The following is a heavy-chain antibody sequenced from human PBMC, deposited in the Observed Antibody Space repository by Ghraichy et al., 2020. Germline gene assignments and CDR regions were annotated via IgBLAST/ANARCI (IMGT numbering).Heavy chain of an antibody. Sequence: TLSLTCTVSGGSISSYYWSWIRQPPGKGLEWIGYIYTSGSTNYNPSLKSRVTISVDTSKNQFSLKLSSVTAADTAVYYCAGTPWYSSSWYLNYYYGMDVWGQGTTVTVSS. CDR1: GGSISSYY. J-gene: IGHJ6*02. V-gene: IGHV4-4*09. D-gene: IGHD6-13*01. CDR3: AGTPWYSSSWYLNYYYGMDV. CDR2: IYTSGST.